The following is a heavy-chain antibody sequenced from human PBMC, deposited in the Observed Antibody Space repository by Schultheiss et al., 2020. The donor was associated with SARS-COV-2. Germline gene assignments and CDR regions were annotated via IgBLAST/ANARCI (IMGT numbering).Heavy chain of an antibody. Sequence: GGSLRLSCAASGFTFSSYWTHWVRQVPGKGLMWVARIDSDGTTTTYADSVKGRFTIFRDNARNTLYLQMNSLRAEDTALYYCARGAYKQWLTHWGQGTLVTVSS. CDR2: IDSDGTTT. D-gene: IGHD6-19*01. CDR1: GFTFSSYW. CDR3: ARGAYKQWLTH. J-gene: IGHJ4*02. V-gene: IGHV3-74*01.